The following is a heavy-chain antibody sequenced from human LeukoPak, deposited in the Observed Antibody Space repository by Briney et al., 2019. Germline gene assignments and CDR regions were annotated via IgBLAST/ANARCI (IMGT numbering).Heavy chain of an antibody. Sequence: GGSLRLSCTASGFTFGDYAMSWVRQAPGKGLEWVSAISGSGGSTYYADSVKGRFTISRDNSKNTLYLQMNSLRAEDTAVYYCAKDPDSSGYYTRWDSDYWGQGTLVTVSS. D-gene: IGHD3-22*01. V-gene: IGHV3-23*01. CDR3: AKDPDSSGYYTRWDSDY. J-gene: IGHJ4*02. CDR1: GFTFGDYA. CDR2: ISGSGGST.